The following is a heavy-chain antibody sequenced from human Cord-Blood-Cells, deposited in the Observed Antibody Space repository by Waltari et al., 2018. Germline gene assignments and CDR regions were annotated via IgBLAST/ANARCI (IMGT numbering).Heavy chain of an antibody. CDR3: ARDYSQLGDAFDI. CDR2: IKQDGSEK. CDR1: GFPFSSYW. D-gene: IGHD6-13*01. J-gene: IGHJ3*02. Sequence: EVQLVESGGGLVQPGGSMRRSCAASGFPFSSYWMSWVRQAPGKGLEWVANIKQDGSEKYYVDSVKGRFTISRDNAKNSLYLQMNSLRAEDTAVYYCARDYSQLGDAFDIWGQGTMVTVSS. V-gene: IGHV3-7*01.